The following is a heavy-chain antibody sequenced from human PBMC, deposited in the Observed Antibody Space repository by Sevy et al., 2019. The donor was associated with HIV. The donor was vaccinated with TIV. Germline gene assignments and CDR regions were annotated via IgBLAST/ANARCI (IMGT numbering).Heavy chain of an antibody. Sequence: GGSLRLSCAASGFTFTSFSMHWVRQAPGKGLEWVATISYGGSNKYYADSVKGRFTISRDNSKNYLYLQMNSLRAEDTAVYCCALERLSSNVAEYFQNWGQGTLVTVSS. V-gene: IGHV3-30-3*01. CDR3: ALERLSSNVAEYFQN. CDR2: ISYGGSNK. D-gene: IGHD1-1*01. J-gene: IGHJ1*01. CDR1: GFTFTSFS.